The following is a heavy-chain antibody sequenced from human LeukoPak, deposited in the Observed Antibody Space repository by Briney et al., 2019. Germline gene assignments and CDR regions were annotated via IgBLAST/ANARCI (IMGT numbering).Heavy chain of an antibody. CDR1: GFTFSSHN. J-gene: IGHJ6*03. CDR2: ITNNSGYI. CDR3: AREGGMDYYYYMDV. V-gene: IGHV3-21*01. Sequence: GGSLRLSCAASGFTFSSHNMNWVRQAPGKGLEWVSSITNNSGYIYYADSVKGRFTISRDNAKNSLYLQMNSLRAEDTAVYYCAREGGMDYYYYMDVWGKGTTVTISS. D-gene: IGHD3-16*01.